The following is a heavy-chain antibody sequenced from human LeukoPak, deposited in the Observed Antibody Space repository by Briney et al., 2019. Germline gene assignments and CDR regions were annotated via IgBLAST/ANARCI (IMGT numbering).Heavy chain of an antibody. V-gene: IGHV3-30*02. CDR2: IRYDGSNK. CDR1: GFTFISYG. J-gene: IGHJ5*02. Sequence: GGSLRLSCAASGFTFISYGMHWVRQAPGKGLEWVAFIRYDGSNKYYADSVKGRFTISRDNSKNTLYLQMNSLRAEDTAVYYCARDVYNWNSYWFDPWGQGTLVTVSS. D-gene: IGHD1-7*01. CDR3: ARDVYNWNSYWFDP.